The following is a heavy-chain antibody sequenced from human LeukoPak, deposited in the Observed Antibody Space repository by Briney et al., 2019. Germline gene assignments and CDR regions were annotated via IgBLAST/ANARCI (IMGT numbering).Heavy chain of an antibody. V-gene: IGHV3-23*01. CDR1: GFTFSSYG. D-gene: IGHD3-9*01. Sequence: GGSLRLSCTASGFTFSSYGMTCVRQAPGKGLEWVSAISGSGGSTYYADSVKGRFTISRDNSKNTLYLQMNSLTAEDTAVYYCAKEADDWYPRPFDYWGQGTLVTVSS. J-gene: IGHJ4*02. CDR3: AKEADDWYPRPFDY. CDR2: ISGSGGST.